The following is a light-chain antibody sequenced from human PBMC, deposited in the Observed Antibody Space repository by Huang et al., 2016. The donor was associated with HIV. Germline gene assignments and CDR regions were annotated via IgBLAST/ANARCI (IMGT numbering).Light chain of an antibody. J-gene: IGKJ2*01. Sequence: DIQMTQSPSSLSASVGDTVTITCRASQSIDTYLNWYQQKPGNAPRLLIYAASGLQRGVPSRFSGSGSGTDFTLTISSLQPEDFATYFCQETYNTPLTFGQGTKLETK. CDR1: QSIDTY. CDR3: QETYNTPLT. CDR2: AAS. V-gene: IGKV1-39*01.